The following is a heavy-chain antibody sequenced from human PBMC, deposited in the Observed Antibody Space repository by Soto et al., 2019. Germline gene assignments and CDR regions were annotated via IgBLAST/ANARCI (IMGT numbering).Heavy chain of an antibody. D-gene: IGHD4-4*01. Sequence: GASVKVSCKASGYTFTSYDINWVRQATGQGLGWMGWMNPNSGNTGYAQKFQGRVTMTRNTSISTAYMELSSLRSEDTAVYYCARGYSNHNWFDPWGQGTLVTVSS. J-gene: IGHJ5*02. V-gene: IGHV1-8*01. CDR1: GYTFTSYD. CDR3: ARGYSNHNWFDP. CDR2: MNPNSGNT.